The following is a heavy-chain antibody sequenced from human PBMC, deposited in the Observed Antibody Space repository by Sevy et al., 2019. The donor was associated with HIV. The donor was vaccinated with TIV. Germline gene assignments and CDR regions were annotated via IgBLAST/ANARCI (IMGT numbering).Heavy chain of an antibody. V-gene: IGHV1-2*02. Sequence: TSVKVSCKTSGYTFTGHHLHWVRQAPGHGLEWMGWINTKNGGTNYAQKLQARVIMTRDTSINTAYMQLTDLRSDDTALDHCDRQTSFMFDSWGQGTLVTASS. CDR2: INTKNGGT. CDR3: DRQTSFMFDS. J-gene: IGHJ4*02. D-gene: IGHD2-2*01. CDR1: GYTFTGHH.